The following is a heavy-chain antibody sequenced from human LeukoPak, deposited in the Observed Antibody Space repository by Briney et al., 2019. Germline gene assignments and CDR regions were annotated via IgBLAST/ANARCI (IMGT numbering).Heavy chain of an antibody. CDR3: ARTPDIWFGELLDYFDY. V-gene: IGHV3-48*04. D-gene: IGHD3-10*01. Sequence: GGSLRLSCAASGFTFSSYSMNWVRQAPGKGLEWVSYISSSSSTIYYADSVKGRFTISRDNAKNSLYLQMNSLRAEDTAVYYCARTPDIWFGELLDYFDYWGQGTLVNVSS. J-gene: IGHJ4*02. CDR2: ISSSSSTI. CDR1: GFTFSSYS.